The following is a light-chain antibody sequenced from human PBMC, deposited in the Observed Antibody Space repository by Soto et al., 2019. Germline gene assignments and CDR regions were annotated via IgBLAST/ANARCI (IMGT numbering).Light chain of an antibody. CDR2: DAS. CDR3: QQSYSIPYT. V-gene: IGKV1-39*01. CDR1: QSISSY. Sequence: DIQMTQSPSSLSASVGDRVTITCRASQSISSYLNWYQVKPGKAPKLLIYDASSLQSGVPSRFSGSGSGTDFTLTISSLQPEDFATYYCQQSYSIPYTFGQGTKIEIK. J-gene: IGKJ2*01.